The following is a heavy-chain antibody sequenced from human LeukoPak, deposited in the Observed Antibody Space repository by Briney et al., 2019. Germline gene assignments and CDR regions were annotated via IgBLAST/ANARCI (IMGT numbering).Heavy chain of an antibody. Sequence: GGALRLSCAACGLTFNRYWMHWVGQAAGKGVVGVSRINSYGRTTSYSNSVQRRFTVSRYKAKNTLFLQTNSLSAEDTAVYYCARVPYYGSSGFDFDYWGQGSLVTVSS. D-gene: IGHD3-22*01. CDR3: ARVPYYGSSGFDFDY. CDR2: INSYGRTT. CDR1: GLTFNRYW. V-gene: IGHV3-74*01. J-gene: IGHJ4*02.